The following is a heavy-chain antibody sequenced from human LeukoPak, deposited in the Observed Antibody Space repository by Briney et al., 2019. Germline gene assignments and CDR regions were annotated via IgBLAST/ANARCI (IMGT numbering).Heavy chain of an antibody. CDR1: GFTFSSYS. V-gene: IGHV3-64*01. CDR3: ARGGYYDSSGPFDI. J-gene: IGHJ3*02. CDR2: ISRNGGST. D-gene: IGHD3-22*01. Sequence: PGGSLRLSCAASGFTFSSYSMNWVRQAPGKGLEYVSAISRNGGSTYYANSVKGRFTISRDNSKNTLYLQMGSLRAEDMAVYYCARGGYYDSSGPFDIWGQGTMVTVSS.